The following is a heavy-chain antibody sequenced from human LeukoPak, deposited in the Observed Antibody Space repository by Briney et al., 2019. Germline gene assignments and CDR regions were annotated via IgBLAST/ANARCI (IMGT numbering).Heavy chain of an antibody. CDR1: GFTFSSYA. D-gene: IGHD4-17*01. CDR3: AKDDDYGDLYYFDY. CDR2: ISGSGGST. J-gene: IGHJ4*02. Sequence: GESLRLSCAASGFTFSSYAMSWVRQAPGKGLEWVSAISGSGGSTYYADSVKGRFTISRDNSKNTLYLQMNSLRAEDTAVYYCAKDDDYGDLYYFDYWGQGTLVTVSS. V-gene: IGHV3-23*01.